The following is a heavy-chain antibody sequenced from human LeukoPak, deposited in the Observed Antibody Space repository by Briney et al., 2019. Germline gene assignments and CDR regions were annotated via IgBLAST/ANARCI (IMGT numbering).Heavy chain of an antibody. CDR1: GGSISSYY. CDR3: ALGDCSSTSCYVFDY. CDR2: IYYSGST. D-gene: IGHD2-2*01. V-gene: IGHV4-59*12. Sequence: PSETLSLTCTVSGGSISSYYWTWIRQPPGKGLEWIGYIYYSGSTDYNPSLKSRVTMSLDTSKNQFFLKLSSVTAADTAVYFCALGDCSSTSCYVFDYWGQGTLVTVSS. J-gene: IGHJ4*02.